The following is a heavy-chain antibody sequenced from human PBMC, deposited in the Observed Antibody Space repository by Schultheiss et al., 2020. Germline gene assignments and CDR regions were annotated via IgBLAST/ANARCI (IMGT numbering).Heavy chain of an antibody. CDR2: IYYSGST. Sequence: SETLSLTCTVSGGSISSGDYYWSWIRQPPGKGLEWIGYIYYSGSTNYNPSLKSRVTISVDTSKNQFSLKLSSVTAADTAVYYCAHTGIVGATEDWGQGTLVTVSS. V-gene: IGHV4-30-4*01. CDR3: AHTGIVGATED. J-gene: IGHJ4*02. CDR1: GGSISSGDYY. D-gene: IGHD1-26*01.